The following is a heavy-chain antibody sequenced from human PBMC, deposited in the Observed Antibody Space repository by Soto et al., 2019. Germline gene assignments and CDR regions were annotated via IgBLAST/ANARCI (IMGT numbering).Heavy chain of an antibody. CDR2: ISAYNGKT. D-gene: IGHD1-1*01. CDR1: GYTFTSYG. Sequence: QVQLVQSGAEVKKPGASVKVSCKASGYTFTSYGISWVRQAPGQGLEWMGWISAYNGKTNYAQKLQGRVTMTTDTSTSKAYIELRSLRSDDTAVYYCARDLFPEHFDYRGQGTLVTVSS. V-gene: IGHV1-18*01. J-gene: IGHJ4*02. CDR3: ARDLFPEHFDY.